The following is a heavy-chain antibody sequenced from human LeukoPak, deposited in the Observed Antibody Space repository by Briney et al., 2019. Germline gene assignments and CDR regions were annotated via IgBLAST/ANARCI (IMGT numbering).Heavy chain of an antibody. CDR1: GFTFSSYA. V-gene: IGHV3-64*01. Sequence: GGSLRLSCAASGFTFSSYAMHWVRQAPGKGLEYVSAISSSGVSTYYANSVKGRFTIFRDNSKNTLYLQMGSLRAEDTAVYYCAKLLGITIFPWGQGTLVTVSS. CDR2: ISSSGVST. CDR3: AKLLGITIFP. D-gene: IGHD3-9*01. J-gene: IGHJ5*02.